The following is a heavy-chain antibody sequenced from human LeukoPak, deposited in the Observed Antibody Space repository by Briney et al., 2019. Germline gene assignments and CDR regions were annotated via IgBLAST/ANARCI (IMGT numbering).Heavy chain of an antibody. CDR3: AKDRVSSWYYYYGMDV. J-gene: IGHJ6*02. CDR1: GFTFSSYG. D-gene: IGHD6-13*01. Sequence: GGSLRLSCAASGFTFSSYGMHWVRQAPGKGLEWVAVISYDGSNKYYADSVKGRFTISRDNSKNTLYLQMNSLRAEDTAVNYCAKDRVSSWYYYYGMDVWGQGTTVTVSS. CDR2: ISYDGSNK. V-gene: IGHV3-30*18.